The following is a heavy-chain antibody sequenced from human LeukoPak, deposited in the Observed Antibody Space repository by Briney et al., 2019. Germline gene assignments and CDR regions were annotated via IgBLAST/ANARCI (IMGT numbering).Heavy chain of an antibody. V-gene: IGHV4-39*01. CDR1: GGSISSSSYY. D-gene: IGHD5-18*01. Sequence: SETLSLTCTVSGGSISSSSYYWGWIRQPPGKGLEWIGSIYYSGSTYYNPSLKSRVTISVDTSKNQFSLKLSSVTAADTAVYYCARVAGYSYIYANYWGQGTLVTVSS. CDR2: IYYSGST. J-gene: IGHJ4*02. CDR3: ARVAGYSYIYANY.